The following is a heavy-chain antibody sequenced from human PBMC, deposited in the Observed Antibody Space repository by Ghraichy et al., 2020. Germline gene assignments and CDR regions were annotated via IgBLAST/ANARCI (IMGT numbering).Heavy chain of an antibody. D-gene: IGHD3-3*01. CDR2: IYISGST. CDR3: AREGYFTYYDFWSGYYAPFDY. V-gene: IGHV4-4*07. Sequence: SETLSLTCTVSGGSISSYYWSWIRQPAGKGLEWIGRIYISGSTNYNPSLKSRVTMSVDTSKNQFSLKLSSVTAADTAVYYCAREGYFTYYDFWSGYYAPFDYWGQGTLVTVSS. CDR1: GGSISSYY. J-gene: IGHJ4*02.